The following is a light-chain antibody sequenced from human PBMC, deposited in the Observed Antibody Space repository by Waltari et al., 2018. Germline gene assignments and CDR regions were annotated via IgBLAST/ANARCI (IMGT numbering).Light chain of an antibody. CDR2: RNN. Sequence: QAGLTQPPSVSKGLRQTATLSCTGNSNNVGNQGAAWLQQHQGQPPKLLSYRNNNRPSGIAYRFSASRSGNTASLTITGLQPEDEADYYCSAWDSDLRGYVFGTGTKVTVL. J-gene: IGLJ1*01. CDR3: SAWDSDLRGYV. V-gene: IGLV10-54*04. CDR1: SNNVGNQG.